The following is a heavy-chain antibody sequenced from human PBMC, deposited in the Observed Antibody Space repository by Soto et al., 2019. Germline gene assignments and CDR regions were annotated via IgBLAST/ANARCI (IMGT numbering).Heavy chain of an antibody. CDR2: ISDTGGST. Sequence: EVQLLESGGGLVQPGGSLRLSCAASGFTFSSYAIHWVRQAPGKGLEWVSGISDTGGSTYYADSVKGRFTISRDNSKNTLFLQMNRLRAEDTAVYYFANRLSSSGGDFDYWGQGTLVNGSS. CDR3: ANRLSSSGGDFDY. J-gene: IGHJ4*02. D-gene: IGHD2-21*01. V-gene: IGHV3-23*01. CDR1: GFTFSSYA.